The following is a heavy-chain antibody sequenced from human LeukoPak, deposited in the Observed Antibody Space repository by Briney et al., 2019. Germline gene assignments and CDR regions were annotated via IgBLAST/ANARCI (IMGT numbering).Heavy chain of an antibody. D-gene: IGHD3-10*01. CDR2: INHSGST. Sequence: SETLSLTCAVYGGSFSGYYWSWIRQPPGKGLEWIGEINHSGSTNYNPSLKSRVTISVDTSKNQFSLRLSSVTAADTAVYYCARGPRYYYGLGSYYNSWGQGTLVTVSS. CDR1: GGSFSGYY. J-gene: IGHJ4*02. CDR3: ARGPRYYYGLGSYYNS. V-gene: IGHV4-34*01.